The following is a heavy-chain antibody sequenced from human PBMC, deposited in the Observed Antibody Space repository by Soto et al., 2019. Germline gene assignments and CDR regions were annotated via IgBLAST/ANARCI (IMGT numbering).Heavy chain of an antibody. CDR3: ARYFRGSGRYFFDY. CDR1: GFTFFSSF. CDR2: INQDGGGT. J-gene: IGHJ4*02. V-gene: IGHV3-7*03. D-gene: IGHD6-19*01. Sequence: GGSLGLSCVASGFTFFSSFMGCVRQPRGKGLQWVANINQDGGGTYYVDSVEGRFTISRDNAKDSLYLQMNSLRGEDTAVYYCARYFRGSGRYFFDYWGQGTLVTVSS.